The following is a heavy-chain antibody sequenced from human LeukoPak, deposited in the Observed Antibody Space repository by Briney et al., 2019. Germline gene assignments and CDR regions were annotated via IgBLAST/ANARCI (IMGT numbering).Heavy chain of an antibody. D-gene: IGHD3-10*01. Sequence: GGTLRLSCSASGFTFSDYEMHWVRQAPGKGLQYVATINRNGVSTNYADSVKGRFTISRDNSKNTLFLQMRSLRAEDTAVYYCVKEETYGSGSPLRFDYWGQGTLVTVSS. CDR3: VKEETYGSGSPLRFDY. V-gene: IGHV3-64D*09. CDR1: GFTFSDYE. CDR2: INRNGVST. J-gene: IGHJ4*02.